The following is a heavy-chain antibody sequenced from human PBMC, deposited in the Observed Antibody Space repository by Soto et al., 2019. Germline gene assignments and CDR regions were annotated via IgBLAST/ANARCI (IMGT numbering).Heavy chain of an antibody. J-gene: IGHJ6*03. CDR3: XXVGAFAAGLLYYYYYMDV. CDR1: GFTFSSYG. CDR2: IWYDGSNK. D-gene: IGHD6-13*01. V-gene: IGHV3-33*01. Sequence: GGSLRLSCAASGFTFSSYGMHWVRQAPGKGLEWVAVIWYDGSNKYYADSVKGRFTISRDNSKNTLYLQMNSLRAEDTAVYYXXXVGAFAAGLLYYYYYMDVWGKGTTVTVSS.